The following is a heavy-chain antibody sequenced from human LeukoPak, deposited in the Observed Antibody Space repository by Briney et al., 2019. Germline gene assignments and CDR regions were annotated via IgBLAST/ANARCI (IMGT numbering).Heavy chain of an antibody. D-gene: IGHD2-15*01. J-gene: IGHJ6*03. Sequence: GGSLRLSCAASGFTFSSYWMSWVRQVPGKGLEWVANIKQEGSEKYYVDSVKGRFTISRDNAKNSLYLQMNSLRSDDTAVYYCARDQGPGGGCSGGSCYPERYYYYMDVWGKGTTVTISS. V-gene: IGHV3-7*03. CDR1: GFTFSSYW. CDR2: IKQEGSEK. CDR3: ARDQGPGGGCSGGSCYPERYYYYMDV.